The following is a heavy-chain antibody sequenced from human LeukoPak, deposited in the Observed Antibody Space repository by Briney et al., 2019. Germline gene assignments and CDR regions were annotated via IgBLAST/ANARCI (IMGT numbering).Heavy chain of an antibody. J-gene: IGHJ4*02. Sequence: GSLRLSCAASGFNFNSYTMNWVRQAPGKGLQWVANILASGSPTYYADSVKGRFIISRDNSKNTVYLQMNSLRVEDTAIYYCAKDLRPDGVDNFDHWGQGILVTVSS. CDR2: ILASGSPT. CDR3: AKDLRPDGVDNFDH. D-gene: IGHD2-8*01. CDR1: GFNFNSYT. V-gene: IGHV3-23*01.